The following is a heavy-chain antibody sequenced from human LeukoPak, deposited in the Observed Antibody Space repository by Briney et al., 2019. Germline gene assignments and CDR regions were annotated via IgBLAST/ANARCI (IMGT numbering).Heavy chain of an antibody. D-gene: IGHD5-18*01. V-gene: IGHV3-30*18. Sequence: GGSLRLSCAASGFTFSSYGMLWVRQAPGKGLEWAAVISYDGSNKFYGDSVKGRFTISRDDSKNTLYLQMNRLTTEDTALYYCAKAGHLDTSMALDYWGQGTLVTVSS. CDR3: AKAGHLDTSMALDY. CDR2: ISYDGSNK. J-gene: IGHJ4*02. CDR1: GFTFSSYG.